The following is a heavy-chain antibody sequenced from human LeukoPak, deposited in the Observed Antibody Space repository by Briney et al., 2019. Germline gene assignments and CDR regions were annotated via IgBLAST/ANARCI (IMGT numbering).Heavy chain of an antibody. CDR1: GYTFTGYY. CDR2: INPNSGGT. D-gene: IGHD1-14*01. CDR3: AREENGEPGFDI. V-gene: IGHV1-2*02. Sequence: ASVKVSCKASGYTFTGYYMHWVRQAPGQGLEWMGWINPNSGGTNYAQKFQGRVTMTRDTSISTAYMELSRLRSDDTAVYYCAREENGEPGFDIWGQGTMVTVSS. J-gene: IGHJ3*02.